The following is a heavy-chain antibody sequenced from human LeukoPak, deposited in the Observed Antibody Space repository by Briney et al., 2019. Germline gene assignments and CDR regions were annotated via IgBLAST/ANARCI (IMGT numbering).Heavy chain of an antibody. J-gene: IGHJ3*02. CDR1: GFTFSSYS. D-gene: IGHD3-22*01. V-gene: IGHV3-21*01. CDR2: ISSSSSYI. CDR3: ARDLRDSSAAGAFDI. Sequence: GALRLSCAASGFTFSSYSMNWVRQAPGKGLEWVSSISSSSSYIYYADSVKGRFTIFRDNAKNSLYLQMNSLRAEDTAVYYCARDLRDSSAAGAFDIWGQGTMVTVSS.